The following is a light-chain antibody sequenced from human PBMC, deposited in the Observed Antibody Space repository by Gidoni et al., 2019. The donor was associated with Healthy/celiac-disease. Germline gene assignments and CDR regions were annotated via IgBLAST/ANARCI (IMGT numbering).Light chain of an antibody. CDR2: DAS. J-gene: IGKJ4*01. CDR3: QQRSNWPLT. V-gene: IGKV3-11*01. CDR1: QSFSSY. Sequence: IVLPPSPDTLSFSPGERATLACRASQSFSSYLAWYQQKPGQAPRLLIYDASNRATGIPARFSGSGSGTDFTLTISSLEPEDFAVYYCQQRSNWPLTFGGGTKVEIK.